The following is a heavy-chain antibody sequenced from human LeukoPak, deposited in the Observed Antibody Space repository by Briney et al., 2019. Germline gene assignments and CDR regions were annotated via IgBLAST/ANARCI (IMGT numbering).Heavy chain of an antibody. V-gene: IGHV1-2*02. J-gene: IGHJ4*02. CDR2: INPNSGGT. CDR1: GYTFTGYY. CDR3: ARETTIAAAGWDYFDY. Sequence: RASVKVSCKASGYTFTGYYLHWVRQAPGQGLEWMGWINPNSGGTNYAQKFQGRVTMTRDTSISTAYMELSRLRSDDTAVYYCARETTIAAAGWDYFDYWGQGTLVTVSS. D-gene: IGHD6-13*01.